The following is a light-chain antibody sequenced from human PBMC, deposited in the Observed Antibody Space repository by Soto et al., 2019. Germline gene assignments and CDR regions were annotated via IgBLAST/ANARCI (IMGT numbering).Light chain of an antibody. Sequence: QSALTQPASVSGSPGQSITISCTGTSSDVGGYNYVSWYQQHPGKAPKRMIYDVSNRPSGVSNRFSGSKSGNTASLTISGLQAEDEADFYCSSYTSSTTVVFGGGIKV. CDR1: SSDVGGYNY. CDR3: SSYTSSTTVV. V-gene: IGLV2-14*01. J-gene: IGLJ2*01. CDR2: DVS.